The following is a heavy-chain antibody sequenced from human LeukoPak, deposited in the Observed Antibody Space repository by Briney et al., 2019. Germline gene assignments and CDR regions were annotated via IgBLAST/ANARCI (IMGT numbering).Heavy chain of an antibody. CDR2: IRYDGSNK. CDR3: AKDGENSYDFWSGYWVN. J-gene: IGHJ4*02. D-gene: IGHD3-3*01. V-gene: IGHV3-30*02. Sequence: GGSLRLSCAASGFTFSSYGMHWVRQAPGKGLEWVAFIRYDGSNKYYADSVKGRFTISRDNSKNTLYLQMNSLRAENTAVYYCAKDGENSYDFWSGYWVNWGQGTLVTVSS. CDR1: GFTFSSYG.